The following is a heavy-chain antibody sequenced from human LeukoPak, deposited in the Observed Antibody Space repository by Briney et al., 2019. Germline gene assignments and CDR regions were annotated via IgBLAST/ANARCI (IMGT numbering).Heavy chain of an antibody. J-gene: IGHJ4*02. D-gene: IGHD6-19*01. V-gene: IGHV3-30*02. Sequence: PGGSLRLSCAASGFTFSSYGMHWVRQAPGKGLEWVTFIRFDGTNKYYADSVKGRFTISRDNSKNTLYLEMNSLRAEDAALYYCVKLHPAYSSGWPLDYWGRGTLVTVSS. CDR2: IRFDGTNK. CDR3: VKLHPAYSSGWPLDY. CDR1: GFTFSSYG.